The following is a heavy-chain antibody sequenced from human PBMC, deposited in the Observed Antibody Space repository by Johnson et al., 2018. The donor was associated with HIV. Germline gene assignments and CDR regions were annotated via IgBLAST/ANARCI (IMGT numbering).Heavy chain of an antibody. D-gene: IGHD3-10*01. V-gene: IGHV3-33*01. CDR2: IWYDGSNK. Sequence: QVQLVESGGGVVQPGRSLRLSCAASGFSFSSYGMHWVRQAPGKGLEWVAVIWYDGSNKYYADSVKGRFTISRDNSKNTLYLQMIRLRAEDMAVYYCAWDGSVTPKACDIWVQGTMVTVSS. CDR3: AWDGSVTPKACDI. CDR1: GFSFSSYG. J-gene: IGHJ3*02.